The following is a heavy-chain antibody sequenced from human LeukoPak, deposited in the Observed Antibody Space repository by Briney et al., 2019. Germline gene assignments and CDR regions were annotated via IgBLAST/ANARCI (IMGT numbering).Heavy chain of an antibody. D-gene: IGHD6-13*01. J-gene: IGHJ4*02. CDR1: GFTFSSYA. Sequence: GGSLRLSCAASGFTFSSYAMSWVRQAPGKGLEWVSATSGSGGNTYYADSVKGRFTISRDNSKNTLYLQMNSLRAEDTAVYYCAKTISGWYSWGYWGQGTLVTVSS. CDR3: AKTISGWYSWGY. V-gene: IGHV3-23*01. CDR2: TSGSGGNT.